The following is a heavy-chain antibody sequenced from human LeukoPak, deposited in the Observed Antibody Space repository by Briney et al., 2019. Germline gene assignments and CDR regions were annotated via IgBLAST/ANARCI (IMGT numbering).Heavy chain of an antibody. V-gene: IGHV3-7*04. Sequence: GGSLRLSCVASGFNSSSYWMNWVRQAPGKGLEWVANIKQDGSEKYYVDSVKGRFTISRDNAKNSLYLQMNSLRAEDTATYYCARDLGYSAYFDLWGRGTLVTVSS. D-gene: IGHD2-21*01. CDR1: GFNSSSYW. CDR2: IKQDGSEK. CDR3: ARDLGYSAYFDL. J-gene: IGHJ2*01.